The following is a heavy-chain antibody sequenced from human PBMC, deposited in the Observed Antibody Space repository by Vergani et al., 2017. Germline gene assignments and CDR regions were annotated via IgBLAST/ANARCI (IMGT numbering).Heavy chain of an antibody. V-gene: IGHV1-69*04. CDR3: AREGDCSGGSCHPEAFDI. Sequence: QVQLVQSGAEVKKPGSSVTVSCKAFGGTFSSYAISWVRQAPGQGLEWMGRIIPILGIANYAQKFQGRVTITADKSPSTAYMELSSLRSEDPAVYYCAREGDCSGGSCHPEAFDIWGQGTMVTVSS. CDR2: IIPILGIA. CDR1: GGTFSSYA. J-gene: IGHJ3*02. D-gene: IGHD2-15*01.